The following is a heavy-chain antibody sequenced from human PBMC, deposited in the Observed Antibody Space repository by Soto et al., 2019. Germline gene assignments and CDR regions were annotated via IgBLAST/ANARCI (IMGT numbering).Heavy chain of an antibody. CDR2: ISYDGSNK. CDR3: VRGGDCSGGTCSPHTPYYYYDMDV. CDR1: GFTFSSYA. Sequence: QVQLVESGGGVVQPGRSLRLSCAASGFTFSSYAMDWVRQAPGKGLEWVTVISYDGSNKYYADSVKGRFTISRDNYSITLYVLMNNVRAVDTAVYYCVRGGDCSGGTCSPHTPYYYYDMDVWGQGTTVTVSS. J-gene: IGHJ6*02. V-gene: IGHV3-30-3*01. D-gene: IGHD2-15*01.